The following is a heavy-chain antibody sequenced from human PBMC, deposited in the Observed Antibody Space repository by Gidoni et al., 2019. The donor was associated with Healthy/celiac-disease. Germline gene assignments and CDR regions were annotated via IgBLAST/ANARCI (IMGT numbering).Heavy chain of an antibody. Sequence: QVQLQQWSAGLLKPSETLSLTSAVYGGSFSGYYWSWIRQPPGKGLEWIGEINHSGSTNYNPSLKSRVTISVDTSKNQFSLKLSSVTSADTAVYYCARGSVGATTGDDAFDIWGQGTMVTVSS. D-gene: IGHD1-26*01. CDR2: INHSGST. CDR1: GGSFSGYY. CDR3: ARGSVGATTGDDAFDI. V-gene: IGHV4-34*01. J-gene: IGHJ3*02.